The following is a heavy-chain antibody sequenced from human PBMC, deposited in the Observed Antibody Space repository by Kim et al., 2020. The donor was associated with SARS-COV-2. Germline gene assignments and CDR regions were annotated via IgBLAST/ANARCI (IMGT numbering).Heavy chain of an antibody. V-gene: IGHV3-74*01. CDR3: ARDTRGNDAFDI. Sequence: GGSLRLSCAASGFPFNLYWMHWVRQAPGKGLVWVSRINNDGSSPKYADSVWGRFTISRVNAKSTLYLQMTSLGVEDTAVYYCARDTRGNDAFDIWGQGTMVTVSS. J-gene: IGHJ3*02. CDR1: GFPFNLYW. D-gene: IGHD3-10*01. CDR2: INNDGSSP.